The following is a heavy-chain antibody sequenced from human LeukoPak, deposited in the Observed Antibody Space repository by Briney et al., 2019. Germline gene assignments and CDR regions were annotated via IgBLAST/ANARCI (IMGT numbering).Heavy chain of an antibody. CDR3: AKSSRGYEDLDY. CDR2: IQYDGSNK. D-gene: IGHD5-12*01. J-gene: IGHJ4*02. CDR1: GFAISNYG. V-gene: IGHV3-30*02. Sequence: PGGSLRLSCAATGFAISNYGMHWVRQAPGKGLEWVAFIQYDGSNKFYADSVKGRFTISRDNSKNTLYLQMNSLRAEDAAVYYCAKSSRGYEDLDYWGQGTLVTVSS.